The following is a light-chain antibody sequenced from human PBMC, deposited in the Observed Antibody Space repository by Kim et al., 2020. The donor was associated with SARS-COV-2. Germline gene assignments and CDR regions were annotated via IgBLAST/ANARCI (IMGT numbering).Light chain of an antibody. CDR3: SSYTSSSTLV. CDR2: DVS. Sequence: GQSITISCTGTSSDVGGYNYVSWYQQHPGKAPKLMIYDVSNRPSGVANRFSGSKSGNTASLTISGLQAEDEADYYCSSYTSSSTLVFGTGTKVTVL. CDR1: SSDVGGYNY. J-gene: IGLJ1*01. V-gene: IGLV2-14*03.